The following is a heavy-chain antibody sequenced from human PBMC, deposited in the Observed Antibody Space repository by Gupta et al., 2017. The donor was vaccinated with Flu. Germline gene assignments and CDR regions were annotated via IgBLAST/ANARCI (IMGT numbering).Heavy chain of an antibody. V-gene: IGHV3-48*03. CDR2: ISSSGSTI. J-gene: IGHJ6*03. CDR1: GFTFSSYE. CDR3: ARGPNYYDSNVGYYYMDV. D-gene: IGHD3-22*01. Sequence: EVQLVESGGGLVQPGGSLRLSCAASGFTFSSYEMTWVRQAPGKGLEWVSYISSSGSTIYYADSVKGRFTISRDNAKNSLYLQMNSLRAEDTAVYYCARGPNYYDSNVGYYYMDVWGKGTTVTVSS.